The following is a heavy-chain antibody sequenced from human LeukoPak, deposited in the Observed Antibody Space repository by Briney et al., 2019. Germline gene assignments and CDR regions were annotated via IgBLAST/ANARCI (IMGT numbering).Heavy chain of an antibody. D-gene: IGHD3-10*01. Sequence: SETLSLTCAVYGGSFSGYYWSWIRQPPGKGLEWIGEINHSGSTNYNPSLKSRVTISVDTSKNQFSLKLSSVTAADTAVYYCARGDTYCYGSGSNNWFDPWGQGTLVTVSS. CDR2: INHSGST. V-gene: IGHV4-34*01. CDR1: GGSFSGYY. CDR3: ARGDTYCYGSGSNNWFDP. J-gene: IGHJ5*02.